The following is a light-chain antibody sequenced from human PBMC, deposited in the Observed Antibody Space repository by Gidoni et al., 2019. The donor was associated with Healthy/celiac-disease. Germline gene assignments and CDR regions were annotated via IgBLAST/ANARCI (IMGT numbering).Light chain of an antibody. CDR2: GAS. Sequence: EIVLTQSPGTLSLSPGERATLSCRASQIVSSSYLAWYQQKPGQAPRLLIYGASSRSTGIPDRFRGSGSGTDFTLTISRLEPEDFAVYYCQQYGSSRTFXXXTKVEIK. J-gene: IGKJ1*01. CDR3: QQYGSSRT. CDR1: QIVSSSY. V-gene: IGKV3-20*01.